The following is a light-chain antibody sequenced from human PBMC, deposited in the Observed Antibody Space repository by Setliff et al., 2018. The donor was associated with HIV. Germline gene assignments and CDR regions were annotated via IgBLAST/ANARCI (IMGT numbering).Light chain of an antibody. CDR3: TSYTSSSPS. Sequence: QSVLAQPASASGSPGQSITISCTGTSSDVGGYNHVSWYQQHPGKAPKLMIYEVSNRPSGVSNRFSGSKSGNTASLTISGLQAEDEADYYCTSYTSSSPSFGGGTKVTVL. CDR1: SSDVGGYNH. J-gene: IGLJ2*01. CDR2: EVS. V-gene: IGLV2-14*01.